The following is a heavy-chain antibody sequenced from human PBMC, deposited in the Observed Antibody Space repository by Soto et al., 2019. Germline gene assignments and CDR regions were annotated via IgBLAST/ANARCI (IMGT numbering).Heavy chain of an antibody. CDR1: GYTFTNYG. Sequence: GASVKVSCKASGYTFTNYGISWVRQAPGQGLEWMGSISAYNGNTNYAQKLQGRVTITTDTSTSTAYMELRSLRSDDTAVYYCARESRYCSGGSCYFLPGIDYWGQGTLVTVSS. D-gene: IGHD2-15*01. J-gene: IGHJ4*02. V-gene: IGHV1-18*01. CDR3: ARESRYCSGGSCYFLPGIDY. CDR2: ISAYNGNT.